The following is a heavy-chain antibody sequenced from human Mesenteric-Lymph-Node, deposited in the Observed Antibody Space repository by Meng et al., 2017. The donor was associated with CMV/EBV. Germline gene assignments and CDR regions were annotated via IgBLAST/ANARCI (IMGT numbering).Heavy chain of an antibody. D-gene: IGHD2-2*01. V-gene: IGHV3-11*04. J-gene: IGHJ6*02. CDR2: ISYGGTAI. CDR3: AREYQLHPDYYYYGMDV. Sequence: GESLKISCAASGFTFSDYYVSWIRQAPGKGLECVSYISYGGTAIYYADSVKGRFTISRDNAKNSLYLQMNSLRAEDTAVYYCAREYQLHPDYYYYGMDVWGQGTTVTVSS. CDR1: GFTFSDYY.